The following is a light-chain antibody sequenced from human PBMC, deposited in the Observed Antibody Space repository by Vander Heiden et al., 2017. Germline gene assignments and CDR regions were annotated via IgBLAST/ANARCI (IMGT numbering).Light chain of an antibody. V-gene: IGLV7-46*01. Sequence: HAALPQEPSLTVSPGGTVTLTCGSSTGAVTSGHYPYWFQQKPGQAPRTLIYDTSNKHSWTPARFSGSLLGGKAALTLSGAQPEDEAEYYCLLSDSGARPGVFGGGTKLTVL. CDR2: DTS. CDR1: TGAVTSGHY. CDR3: LLSDSGARPGV. J-gene: IGLJ2*01.